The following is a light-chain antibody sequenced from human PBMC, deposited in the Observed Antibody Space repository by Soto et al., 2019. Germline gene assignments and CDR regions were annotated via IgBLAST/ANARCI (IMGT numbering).Light chain of an antibody. J-gene: IGLJ3*02. Sequence: QSVLTQPASVSGSPGQSITISCTGTSSDVGNYDFVSCVSWYQQHPGRAPKLVIYDVSKRPSGVSSRFSGSRSDNTASLTISGLQAEDEADYYCCSSAGGSGVFGGGTKLTVL. CDR1: SSDVGNYDF. V-gene: IGLV2-23*02. CDR2: DVS. CDR3: CSSAGGSGV.